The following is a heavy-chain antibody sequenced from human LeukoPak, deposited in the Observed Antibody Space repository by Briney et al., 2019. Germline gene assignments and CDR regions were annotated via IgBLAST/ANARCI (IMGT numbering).Heavy chain of an antibody. V-gene: IGHV4-59*11. D-gene: IGHD5-24*01. CDR1: GGSLTGHH. Sequence: SETLSLPCTLSGGSLTGHHGTCIRQPTGGGLEWIGYISYGGSTSYNPSLKSRVTMSVDTLDNQFALKLRSVTAADTAVYYCARVRDGSIGYYFDAWGQGTLVTVSS. CDR2: ISYGGST. CDR3: ARVRDGSIGYYFDA. J-gene: IGHJ4*02.